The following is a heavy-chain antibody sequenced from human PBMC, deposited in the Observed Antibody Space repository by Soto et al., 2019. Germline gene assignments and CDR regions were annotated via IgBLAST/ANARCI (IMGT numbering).Heavy chain of an antibody. J-gene: IGHJ5*02. CDR2: ISGSGGST. D-gene: IGHD2-15*01. Sequence: EVQLLESGGGLVQPGGSLRLSCAASGFTFSSYAMSWVRQAPGKGLEWVSAISGSGGSTYYADSVKGRFTISRDNTKNTLYLQMSSLRAEDTAVYYCAKDLGSLGRILVTFDPWGQGPLVTVSS. V-gene: IGHV3-23*01. CDR3: AKDLGSLGRILVTFDP. CDR1: GFTFSSYA.